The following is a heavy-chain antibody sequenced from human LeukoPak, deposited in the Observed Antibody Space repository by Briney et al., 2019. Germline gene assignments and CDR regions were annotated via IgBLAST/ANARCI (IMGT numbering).Heavy chain of an antibody. V-gene: IGHV3-30*04. J-gene: IGHJ5*02. CDR3: ARSGSGTMVRGGFDP. D-gene: IGHD3-10*01. Sequence: PGGSLRPSCAASGFTFSSYAMHWVRQAPGKGLEWVAVISYDGSNKYYADSVKGRFTISRDNSKNTLYLQMNSLRAEDTAVYYCARSGSGTMVRGGFDPWGQGTLVTVSS. CDR1: GFTFSSYA. CDR2: ISYDGSNK.